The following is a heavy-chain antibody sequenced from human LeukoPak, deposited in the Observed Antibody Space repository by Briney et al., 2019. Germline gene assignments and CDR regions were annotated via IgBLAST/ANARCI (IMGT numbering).Heavy chain of an antibody. CDR3: ARDGGLTIAAATDY. CDR1: GFTFSSYW. CDR2: IKQDGSEK. V-gene: IGHV3-7*01. J-gene: IGHJ4*02. Sequence: GGSLRLSCAASGFTFSSYWMSWVRQAPGKGLEWVANIKQDGSEKYYVDSVKGRFTISRDNAKNSLYLQMNSLRAEDTAVYYCARDGGLTIAAATDYWGQGTLVTVSS. D-gene: IGHD6-13*01.